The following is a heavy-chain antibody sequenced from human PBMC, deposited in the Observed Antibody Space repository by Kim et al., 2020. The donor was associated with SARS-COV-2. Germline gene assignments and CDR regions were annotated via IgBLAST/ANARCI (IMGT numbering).Heavy chain of an antibody. V-gene: IGHV3-7*01. D-gene: IGHD2-2*01. J-gene: IGHJ4*02. Sequence: DGSEKNCVDSVRGRFTISRDNAEQSLYLQMDSLRAEDTAVYYCASLKYDYWGRGALVSVSS. CDR3: ASLKYDY. CDR2: DGSEK.